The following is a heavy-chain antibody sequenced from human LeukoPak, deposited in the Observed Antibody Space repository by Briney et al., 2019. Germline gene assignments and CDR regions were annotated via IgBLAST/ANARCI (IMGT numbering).Heavy chain of an antibody. D-gene: IGHD1-7*01. CDR1: EFTFSRYS. J-gene: IGHJ4*02. CDR2: ISSSSSTI. V-gene: IGHV3-48*04. CDR3: ARMNYISSGWGAPFDY. Sequence: GGSLRLSCAASEFTFSRYSMNWVRQAPGKGLEWLSYISSSSSTIYYADSMKGRFTISRDNAKNSLYLQMSSLRAEDTAVYYCARMNYISSGWGAPFDYWGQGTLVTVSS.